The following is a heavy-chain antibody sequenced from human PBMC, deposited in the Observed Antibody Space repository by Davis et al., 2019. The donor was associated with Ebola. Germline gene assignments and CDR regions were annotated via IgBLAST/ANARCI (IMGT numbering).Heavy chain of an antibody. V-gene: IGHV3-30*03. CDR2: ISYDGSNK. J-gene: IGHJ6*02. CDR3: ARELDSKNAANYYYGMDV. D-gene: IGHD3-22*01. CDR1: GFTFSSYG. Sequence: GESLKISCAASGFTFSSYGMHWVRQAPGKGLEWVAVISYDGSNKYYADSVKGRFTISRDNSKNTLYLQMNSLRAEDTAVYYCARELDSKNAANYYYGMDVWGQGTTVTVSS.